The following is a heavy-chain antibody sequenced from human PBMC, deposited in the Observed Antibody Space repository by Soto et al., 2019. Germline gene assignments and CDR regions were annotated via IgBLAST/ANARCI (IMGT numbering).Heavy chain of an antibody. D-gene: IGHD1-7*01. CDR1: GFTFSSYG. V-gene: IGHV3-30*18. J-gene: IGHJ4*02. CDR2: ISYDGSNK. Sequence: GGSLRLSCAASGFTFSSYGMHWVRQAPGKGLEWVAVISYDGSNKYYADSVKGRFTISRDNSKNTLYLQMNSLRAEDTAVYYCAKSELPYDDYYFDYWGQGTLVTVSS. CDR3: AKSELPYDDYYFDY.